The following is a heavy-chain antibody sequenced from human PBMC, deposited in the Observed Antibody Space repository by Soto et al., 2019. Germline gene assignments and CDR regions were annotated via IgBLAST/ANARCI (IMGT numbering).Heavy chain of an antibody. D-gene: IGHD6-6*01. V-gene: IGHV3-48*02. Sequence: EVQLVESGGGLVQPGGSLRLSCAASGFTFSSYSMNWVRQAPGKGLEWVSYISSSSSTIYYADSVKGRFTISRDNANNSLYLKMNSLRDEDTAVYYCARDRRIAARPGDHYGMDVWGQGTTVTVSS. CDR2: ISSSSSTI. J-gene: IGHJ6*02. CDR3: ARDRRIAARPGDHYGMDV. CDR1: GFTFSSYS.